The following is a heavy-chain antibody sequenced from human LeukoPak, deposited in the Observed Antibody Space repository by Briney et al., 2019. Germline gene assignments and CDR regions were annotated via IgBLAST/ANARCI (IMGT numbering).Heavy chain of an antibody. J-gene: IGHJ6*04. V-gene: IGHV4-34*01. D-gene: IGHD2-2*01. CDR1: GGSFSGYY. CDR2: INHSGST. Sequence: SETLSLTCAVYGGSFSGYYWSWIRQPPGKGLEWFGEINHSGSTNYNPSLKSRVTISVDTSKNQFSLKLSSVTAADTAVYYCAREPIRKYCSSTSCPRYYYYGMDVWGKGTTVTVSS. CDR3: AREPIRKYCSSTSCPRYYYYGMDV.